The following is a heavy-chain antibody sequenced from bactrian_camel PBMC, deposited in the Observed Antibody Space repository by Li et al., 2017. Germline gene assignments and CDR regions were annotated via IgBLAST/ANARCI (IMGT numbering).Heavy chain of an antibody. J-gene: IGHJ6*01. CDR3: VTSYGTRWYVFSY. Sequence: QLVESGGGLVQPGGSLRLSRAASGFTFSGGWMYWVRQAPGKGLEWVSTISRDGGTTYYADSVKGRFTISRDNAKNTMYLQMNSLKPEDTAVYYCVTSYGTRWYVFSYWGQGTQVTVS. V-gene: IGHV3S25*01. CDR2: ISRDGGTT. D-gene: IGHD6*01. CDR1: GFTFSGGW.